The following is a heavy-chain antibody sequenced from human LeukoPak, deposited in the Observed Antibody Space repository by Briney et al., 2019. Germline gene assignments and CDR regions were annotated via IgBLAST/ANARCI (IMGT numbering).Heavy chain of an antibody. J-gene: IGHJ2*01. Sequence: GASVKVSCKASGGTFSSYAISWVRQAPGQGLEWMGGIIPIFGTANYAQKFQGRVTITTDESTSIAYMELSSLRSEDTAVYYCARVGCGGDCFTNWYFDLWGRGTLVTVSS. CDR3: ARVGCGGDCFTNWYFDL. V-gene: IGHV1-69*05. CDR2: IIPIFGTA. CDR1: GGTFSSYA. D-gene: IGHD2-21*02.